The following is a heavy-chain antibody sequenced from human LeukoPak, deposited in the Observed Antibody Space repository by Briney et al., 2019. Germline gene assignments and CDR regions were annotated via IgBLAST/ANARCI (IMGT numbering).Heavy chain of an antibody. CDR2: ISSSGSTI. CDR1: GFTFSSYS. V-gene: IGHV3-48*04. CDR3: ATSKLRGNMDV. D-gene: IGHD3-10*01. Sequence: GGSLRLSCAASGFTFSSYSMNWVRQAPGKGLEWVSYISSSGSTIYYADSVKGRFTISRDNAKNSLYLQMNSLRAEDTAVYYCATSKLRGNMDVWGKGTTVTISS. J-gene: IGHJ6*03.